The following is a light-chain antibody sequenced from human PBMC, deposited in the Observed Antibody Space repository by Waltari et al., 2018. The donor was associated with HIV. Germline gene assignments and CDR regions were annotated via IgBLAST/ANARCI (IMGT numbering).Light chain of an antibody. CDR2: EVS. Sequence: QSALTQPASVSGSPGPSITISCTGTSRDGGSYTLVPWYQQHPGKAPKLMIYEVSKRPSGVSNRFSGSKSGNTASLTISGLQAEDEADYYCCSYVGWSTILYVFGTGTKVTVL. V-gene: IGLV2-23*02. CDR1: SRDGGSYTL. J-gene: IGLJ1*01. CDR3: CSYVGWSTILYV.